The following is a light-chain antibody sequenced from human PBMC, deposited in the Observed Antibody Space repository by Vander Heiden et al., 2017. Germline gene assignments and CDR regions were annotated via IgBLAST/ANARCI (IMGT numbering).Light chain of an antibody. CDR2: RNN. J-gene: IGLJ2*01. V-gene: IGLV1-47*01. CDR1: SSNIGSNY. CDR3: AAWDDSLSGVV. Sequence: QPVLTQPPSASWAPGQRVPLPFSGSSSNIGSNYGLWDQKLPGTAPKLLIYRNNQGPSGVPDRFSGSKSGTSASLAISGIRSEDEADYYCAAWDDSLSGVVFGGGTKLTVL.